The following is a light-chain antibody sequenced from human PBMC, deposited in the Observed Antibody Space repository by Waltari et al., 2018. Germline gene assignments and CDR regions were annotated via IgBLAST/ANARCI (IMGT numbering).Light chain of an antibody. CDR2: DVT. V-gene: IGLV2-14*01. CDR3: SSYTTDNTFV. Sequence: QSALTQPASVSGSPGPSITISCTGSTTDVGAYDFVAWYHQHPGKAPQPMVFDVTHRPSGIYNRYAGSKSGDTASRTITGLRSEDEYYYYCSSYTTDNTFVFGTGTNVTVV. CDR1: TTDVGAYDF. J-gene: IGLJ1*01.